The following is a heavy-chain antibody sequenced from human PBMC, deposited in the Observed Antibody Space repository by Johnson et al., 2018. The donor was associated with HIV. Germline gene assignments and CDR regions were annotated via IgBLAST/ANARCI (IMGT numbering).Heavy chain of an antibody. CDR2: IKSKSDGGTT. CDR3: ANIGETYAFDM. J-gene: IGHJ3*02. V-gene: IGHV3-15*05. Sequence: VQLVESGGGLVKPGGSLRLSCAASGLTFSNAWMSWVRQGPGKGLEWVGRIKSKSDGGTTDYAAPVKGRFTISRDNAKNSLYLQMNSLRAEDTALYYCANIGETYAFDMWGQGTMVTVSS. CDR1: GLTFSNAW. D-gene: IGHD4-17*01.